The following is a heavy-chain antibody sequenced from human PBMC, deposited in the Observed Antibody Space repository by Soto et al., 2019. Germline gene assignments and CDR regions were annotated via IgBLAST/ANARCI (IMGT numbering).Heavy chain of an antibody. V-gene: IGHV1-69*08. CDR3: ARDGGLLRRSWFDP. CDR2: IIPILGIA. J-gene: IGHJ5*02. D-gene: IGHD1-26*01. Sequence: QVQLVQSGAEVKKPGSSVKVSCKASGGTFSSYTISWVRQAPGQGLEWMGRIIPILGIANYAQKFQGRVTITADKSTSTAYMELSSLRSEDTAVYYCARDGGLLRRSWFDPWGQGTLVTVSS. CDR1: GGTFSSYT.